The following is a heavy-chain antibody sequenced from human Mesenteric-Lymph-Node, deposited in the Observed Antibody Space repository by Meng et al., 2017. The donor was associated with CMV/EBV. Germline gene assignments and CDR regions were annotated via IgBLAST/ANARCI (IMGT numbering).Heavy chain of an antibody. Sequence: QLQLQESGPGLVKPSETLSITCPVSGGSISSSSYYWGWIRQPPGKGLEWVGDIYYSGSTYYYNPSLKTRVTISVDTSKNQFSLKLSSVTAADTAVHYCARHSALLVTNFDYWGQGTLVTVSS. J-gene: IGHJ4*02. CDR2: IYYSGSTY. CDR1: GGSISSSSYY. V-gene: IGHV4-39*01. D-gene: IGHD5-18*01. CDR3: ARHSALLVTNFDY.